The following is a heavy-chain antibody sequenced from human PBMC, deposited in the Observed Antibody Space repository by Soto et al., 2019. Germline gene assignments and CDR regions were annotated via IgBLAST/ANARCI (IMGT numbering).Heavy chain of an antibody. J-gene: IGHJ6*03. D-gene: IGHD3-3*01. CDR2: IIPILGIA. Sequence: SVKVSWKASGGTFSSYTISWVRQAPGQGLEWMGRIIPILGIANYAQKFQGRVTITADKSTSTAYMELSSLRSEDTAVYYFARFRPVRDFWSGLPQYYYYYYMDVWGKGTTVTVSS. CDR1: GGTFSSYT. V-gene: IGHV1-69*02. CDR3: ARFRPVRDFWSGLPQYYYYYYMDV.